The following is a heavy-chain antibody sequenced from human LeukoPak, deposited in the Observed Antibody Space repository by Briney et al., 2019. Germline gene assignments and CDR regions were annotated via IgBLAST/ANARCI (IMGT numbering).Heavy chain of an antibody. CDR2: INIDWSNT. J-gene: IGHJ4*02. V-gene: IGHV3-74*01. Sequence: GGSLTLSCAASGFTFSSYWMHWVRQPQGKGLVWVSRINIDWSNTRYVDSVKGRFTISTDNAKNTVDLQINSLRAGDTALYYCAKGVWLGYWGQGALVTVSS. CDR3: AKGVWLGY. CDR1: GFTFSSYW.